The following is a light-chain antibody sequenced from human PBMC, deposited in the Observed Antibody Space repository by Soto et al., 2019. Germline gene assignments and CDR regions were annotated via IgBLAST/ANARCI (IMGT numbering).Light chain of an antibody. J-gene: IGKJ1*01. CDR2: DTS. V-gene: IGKV3-15*01. Sequence: DIVVTQSPATLSASPGERVTLSCSASQFVSSRLAWYQQRPGQVPRLLIYDTSTMAPGISARFSGSGSGTEFTLTISSLQSEDFAVYYCQEYIQWPPGMFGPGTTVDIK. CDR1: QFVSSR. CDR3: QEYIQWPPGM.